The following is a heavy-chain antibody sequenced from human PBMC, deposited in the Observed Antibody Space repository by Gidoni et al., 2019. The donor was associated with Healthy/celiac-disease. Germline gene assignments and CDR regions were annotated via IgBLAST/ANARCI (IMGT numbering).Heavy chain of an antibody. CDR3: AKESYYDSSGYTYYYYYGMDV. CDR2: ISGRGGST. V-gene: IGHV3-23*01. Sequence: VQLLESGGGLVQPGGSLRLSCAASGFTFSSYAISWVRQAPGKGLEWVSAISGRGGSTYYADSVKGRFTISRDNSKNTLYLQMNSLRAEDTAVYYCAKESYYDSSGYTYYYYYGMDVWGQGTTVTVSS. J-gene: IGHJ6*02. CDR1: GFTFSSYA. D-gene: IGHD3-22*01.